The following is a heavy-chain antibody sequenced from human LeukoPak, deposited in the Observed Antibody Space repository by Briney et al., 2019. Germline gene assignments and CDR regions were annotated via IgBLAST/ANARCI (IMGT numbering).Heavy chain of an antibody. CDR2: INPNSGGT. CDR3: ARDENGSGTYYRGYNWFDP. J-gene: IGHJ5*02. CDR1: GYTFTGYY. Sequence: ASVKVSCKASGYTFTGYYMHWVRQAPGQGLEWMGWINPNSGGTNYAQKFQGRVTMTRDTSISTAYMELSRLRSDDTAVYYCARDENGSGTYYRGYNWFDPWGQGTLVTVSS. V-gene: IGHV1-2*02. D-gene: IGHD3-10*01.